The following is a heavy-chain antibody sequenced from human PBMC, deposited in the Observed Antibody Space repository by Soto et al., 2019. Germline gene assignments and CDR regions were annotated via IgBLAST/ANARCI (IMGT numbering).Heavy chain of an antibody. CDR2: ISSSSSYI. Sequence: PGGSLRLSCAASGFTFSSYRMNWVRQAPGKGLEWVSSISSSSSYIYYADSVKGRFTISRDNAKKSPYLQMNSLRVEDTAVYYCARALSNYGDYLGTFDYWGQGTLVTVSS. D-gene: IGHD4-17*01. J-gene: IGHJ4*02. CDR1: GFTFSSYR. CDR3: ARALSNYGDYLGTFDY. V-gene: IGHV3-21*01.